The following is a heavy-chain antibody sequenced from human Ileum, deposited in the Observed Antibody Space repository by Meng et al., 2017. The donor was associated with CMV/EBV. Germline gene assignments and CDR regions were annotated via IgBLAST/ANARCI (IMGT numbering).Heavy chain of an antibody. J-gene: IGHJ3*01. CDR3: ARVTAGQTDGFDV. CDR2: ISHTGNNI. Sequence: GESLKISCEASGFTFNDYYMSWIRQAPGKGLEWISYISHTGNNIYFSDSLKGRFTVSRTNANNSLFLQINSLRTEDTAVYYCARVTAGQTDGFDVWGQGAMVTVSS. D-gene: IGHD2-8*02. CDR1: GFTFNDYY. V-gene: IGHV3-11*01.